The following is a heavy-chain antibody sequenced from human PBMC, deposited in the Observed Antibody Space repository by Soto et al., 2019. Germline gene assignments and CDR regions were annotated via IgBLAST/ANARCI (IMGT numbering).Heavy chain of an antibody. D-gene: IGHD2-15*01. CDR3: AHRPSYCSGGSCYSGFDY. CDR2: IYWDDDK. Sequence: QITLKESGPTLVKPTQTLTLTCTFSGFSLSTSGVGVGWIRQPPGKTLEWLALIYWDDDKRDSPSLKSRLTITKDTSTHQVVLTMTNMDPVYTATYYCAHRPSYCSGGSCYSGFDYWGQGTLVTVSS. CDR1: GFSLSTSGVG. J-gene: IGHJ4*02. V-gene: IGHV2-5*02.